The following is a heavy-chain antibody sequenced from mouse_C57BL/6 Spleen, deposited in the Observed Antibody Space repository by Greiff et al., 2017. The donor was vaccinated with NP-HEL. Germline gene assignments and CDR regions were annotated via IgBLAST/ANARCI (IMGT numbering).Heavy chain of an antibody. Sequence: QVQLKQPGAELVRPGSSVKLSCKASGYTFTSYWMHWVKQRPIQGLEWIGNIDPSDSETHYNQKFKDKATLTVDKSSSTAYMQLSSLTSEDSAVYYCARSGLRSAWFAYWGQGTLVTVSA. CDR2: IDPSDSET. J-gene: IGHJ3*01. D-gene: IGHD1-1*01. CDR3: ARSGLRSAWFAY. V-gene: IGHV1-52*01. CDR1: GYTFTSYW.